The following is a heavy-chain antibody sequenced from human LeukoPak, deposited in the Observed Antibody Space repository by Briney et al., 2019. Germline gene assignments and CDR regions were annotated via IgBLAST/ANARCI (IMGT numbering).Heavy chain of an antibody. CDR1: VYTFTDYY. CDR3: ARPPRDLVSAAPFPS. D-gene: IGHD2-2*01. V-gene: IGHV1-2*02. CDR2: IFPRSGDT. J-gene: IGHJ1*01. Sequence: ASVRVSCKPSVYTFTDYYTQWVRPAPGEGLGWVGWIFPRSGDTYYAQRFHGRVAMTTDTSINTAYMELSRLKSDDTAVYFCARPPRDLVSAAPFPSWGEGTLVTVSS.